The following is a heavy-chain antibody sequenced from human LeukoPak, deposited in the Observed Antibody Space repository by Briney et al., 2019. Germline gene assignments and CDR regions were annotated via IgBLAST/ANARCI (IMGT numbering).Heavy chain of an antibody. CDR1: GFTFSGSA. D-gene: IGHD1-1*01. Sequence: PGGSLRLSCAASGFTFSGSAMHWVRQASGKGLEWVGRIRSKANSYATAYAASVKGRFTISRDDSKNTAYLQMNSLKTEDTAVYYCTRQQSLRKNDRLPSNAFDIWGQGTMVTISS. J-gene: IGHJ3*02. CDR2: IRSKANSYAT. CDR3: TRQQSLRKNDRLPSNAFDI. V-gene: IGHV3-73*01.